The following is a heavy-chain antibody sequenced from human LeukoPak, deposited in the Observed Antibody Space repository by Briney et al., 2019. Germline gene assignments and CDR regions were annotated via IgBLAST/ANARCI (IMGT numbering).Heavy chain of an antibody. CDR2: ISRSGNTI. CDR3: ARVATMVRVPLDALDI. J-gene: IGHJ3*02. D-gene: IGHD3-10*01. V-gene: IGHV3-48*03. Sequence: PGGSLRLSCAASGFTFSGYAMHWVRQAPGKGLEWISYISRSGNTIYYADSVKGRFTTSRDNAKNSLYLQMNSLRVEDTAVYYCARVATMVRVPLDALDIWGQGTMVSVSS. CDR1: GFTFSGYA.